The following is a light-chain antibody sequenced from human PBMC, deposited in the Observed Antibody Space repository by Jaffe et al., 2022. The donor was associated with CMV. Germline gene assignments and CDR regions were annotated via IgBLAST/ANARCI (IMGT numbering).Light chain of an antibody. CDR3: CSYTTRSTLV. V-gene: IGLV2-14*03. Sequence: QSALTQPASVSGSPGQSITITCTGTSNDIGTYNYVSWYQQHADKGPKLIIHDVRSRPSGVSHRFSGSKSGDTASLTISGLQAEDEAQYYCCSYTTRSTLVFGGGTKVTVL. CDR2: DVR. J-gene: IGLJ2*01. CDR1: SNDIGTYNY.